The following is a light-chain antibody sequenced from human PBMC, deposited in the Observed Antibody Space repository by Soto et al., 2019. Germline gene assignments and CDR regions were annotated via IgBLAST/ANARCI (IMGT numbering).Light chain of an antibody. CDR3: QQYNNWSRIT. J-gene: IGKJ5*01. CDR1: QSVSSN. Sequence: IVMTHSPATLSLSPGKRATLSYRATQSVSSNLAWYQQKHDQAPRLLIYGASTRATGIPARFSGSGSGTEFTLTISSLQSEDFAVYYCQQYNNWSRITFGQGTRLEI. V-gene: IGKV3-15*01. CDR2: GAS.